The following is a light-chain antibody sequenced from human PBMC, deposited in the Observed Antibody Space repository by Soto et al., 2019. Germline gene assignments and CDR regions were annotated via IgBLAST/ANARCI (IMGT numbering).Light chain of an antibody. CDR2: EVR. J-gene: IGLJ1*01. Sequence: QSVLTQPASVSGSPGQSSTISCTGTSSDVGGHDYVSWYQQHPGKAPKLIIYEVRNRPSGVSNRFSGSKSGNTASLTISGLQAEDEADYYCSSYSSTTIVFGTGTKVTVL. V-gene: IGLV2-14*01. CDR3: SSYSSTTIV. CDR1: SSDVGGHDY.